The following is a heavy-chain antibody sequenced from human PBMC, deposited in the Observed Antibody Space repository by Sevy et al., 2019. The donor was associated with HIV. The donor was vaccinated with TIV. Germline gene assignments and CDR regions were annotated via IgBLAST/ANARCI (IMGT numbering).Heavy chain of an antibody. V-gene: IGHV3-48*01. CDR3: ARDPYSGNYYDYFYHMDV. CDR1: EFTFSNYA. D-gene: IGHD1-26*01. J-gene: IGHJ6*03. Sequence: GESLKISCLASEFTFSNYAMNWVRQAPGKGLEWLSYISGGSSTTYYADSVKGRFTISRDNAKNSLYLQMNSLRAEDTAVYYCARDPYSGNYYDYFYHMDVWGKGTTVTVSS. CDR2: ISGGSSTT.